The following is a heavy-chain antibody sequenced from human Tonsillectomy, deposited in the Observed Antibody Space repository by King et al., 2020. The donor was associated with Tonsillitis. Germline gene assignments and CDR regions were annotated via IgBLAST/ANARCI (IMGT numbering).Heavy chain of an antibody. J-gene: IGHJ6*02. CDR1: GGSFSGYY. CDR3: ALGQSRGNYYDYGLDV. CDR2: IDHSGSS. Sequence: VQLQQWGAGLLKPSETLSLTCAVYGGSFSGYYWSWIRQPPGKGLEWIGEIDHSGSSNYNPSLKSRVAISVDTSKNQFSLRLSSVTAADTAVYYCALGQSRGNYYDYGLDVWGQGTTVTVSS. V-gene: IGHV4-34*01.